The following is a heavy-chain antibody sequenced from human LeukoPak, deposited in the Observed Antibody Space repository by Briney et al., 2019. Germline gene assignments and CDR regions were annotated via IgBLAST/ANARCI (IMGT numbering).Heavy chain of an antibody. CDR3: VRDDDYYSVDY. Sequence: GSLRLSCAASGFTFSSHWMHWVRQAPGKGLVCVARIKSDGTYSDYGGAVRGRFTISRDNAKDTLYPQMNSLRAEDTAIYYCVRDDDYYSVDYWGQGTLVTVSS. CDR1: GFTFSSHW. V-gene: IGHV3-74*01. J-gene: IGHJ4*02. CDR2: IKSDGTYS. D-gene: IGHD4/OR15-4a*01.